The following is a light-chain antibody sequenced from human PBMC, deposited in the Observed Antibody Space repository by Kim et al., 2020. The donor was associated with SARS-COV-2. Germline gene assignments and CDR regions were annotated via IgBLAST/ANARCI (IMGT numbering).Light chain of an antibody. CDR3: LQHNSYPIT. CDR2: AAS. J-gene: IGKJ4*01. Sequence: GDRVTITCRASEGIDNDLGWYQQKPGRAPKRLIYAASTLQSGVPSRFSGGGSWTEFTLTISSLQPEDFATYYCLQHNSYPITFGGGTKVDIK. CDR1: EGIDND. V-gene: IGKV1-17*01.